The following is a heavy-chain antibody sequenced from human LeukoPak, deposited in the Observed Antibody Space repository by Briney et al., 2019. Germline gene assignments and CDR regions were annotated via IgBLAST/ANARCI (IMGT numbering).Heavy chain of an antibody. Sequence: KVSCKGSGYTFSSYWIGWVRQMPGKGLEWMGIIYPDDSVTRYSPSFQGQVTISADKSTSTAYLQWSSLKASDTAMYYCARLAYCSNDVCYSNYYYSMDVWGKGTTVTVSS. CDR2: IYPDDSVT. V-gene: IGHV5-51*01. J-gene: IGHJ6*03. CDR3: ARLAYCSNDVCYSNYYYSMDV. CDR1: GYTFSSYW. D-gene: IGHD2-8*01.